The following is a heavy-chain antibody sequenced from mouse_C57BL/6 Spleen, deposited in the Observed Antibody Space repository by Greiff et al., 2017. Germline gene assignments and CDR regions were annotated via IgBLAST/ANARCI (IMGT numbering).Heavy chain of an antibody. Sequence: EVKLVESGGGLVKPGGSLKLSCAASGFTFSDYGMHWVRQAPEKGLEWVAYISSGSSTIYYADTVKGRFTISRDNAKNSLFLQMTSLRSEDTAMYYCARDKGSRYDYEGAWFAYWGQGTLVTVSA. CDR3: ARDKGSRYDYEGAWFAY. CDR2: ISSGSSTI. V-gene: IGHV5-17*01. J-gene: IGHJ3*01. CDR1: GFTFSDYG. D-gene: IGHD2-4*01.